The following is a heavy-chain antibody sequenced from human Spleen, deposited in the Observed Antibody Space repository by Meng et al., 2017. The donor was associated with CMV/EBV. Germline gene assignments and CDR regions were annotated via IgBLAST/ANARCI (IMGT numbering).Heavy chain of an antibody. Sequence: RSSYLGGWSRQPPAKGLGWIGSIYYSGSTYYNPPLKSRVTISVDTSKNQFSLKLSSVTAADTAVYYCARDSGYCSSTSCYPRGWFDPWGQGTLVTVSS. CDR2: IYYSGST. CDR1: RSSYL. J-gene: IGHJ5*02. CDR3: ARDSGYCSSTSCYPRGWFDP. D-gene: IGHD2-2*03. V-gene: IGHV4-39*07.